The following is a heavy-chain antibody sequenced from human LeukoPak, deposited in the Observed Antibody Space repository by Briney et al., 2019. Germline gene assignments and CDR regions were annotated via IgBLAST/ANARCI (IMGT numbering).Heavy chain of an antibody. V-gene: IGHV1-8*03. CDR3: ARGRDYGDYLGYYYYYMDV. CDR1: GYTFTSYD. Sequence: ASVKVSCKASGYTFTSYDINWVRQATGQGLEWMGWMNPSSGNTGYAQKFQGRVTITRNTSISTAYMELSSLRSEDTAVYYCARGRDYGDYLGYYYYYMDVWGKGTTVTVSS. J-gene: IGHJ6*03. CDR2: MNPSSGNT. D-gene: IGHD4-17*01.